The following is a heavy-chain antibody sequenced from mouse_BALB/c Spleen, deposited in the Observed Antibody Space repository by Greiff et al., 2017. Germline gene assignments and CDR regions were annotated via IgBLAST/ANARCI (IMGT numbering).Heavy chain of an antibody. CDR3: NAPIYYYGSSYYFDY. V-gene: IGHV14-4*02. Sequence: LVESGAELVRSGASVKLSCTASGFNIKDYYMHWVKQRPEQGLEWIGWIDPENGDTEYAPKFQGKATMTADTSSNTAYLQLSSLTSEDTAVYYCNAPIYYYGSSYYFDYWGQGTTLTVSS. J-gene: IGHJ2*01. D-gene: IGHD1-1*01. CDR1: GFNIKDYY. CDR2: IDPENGDT.